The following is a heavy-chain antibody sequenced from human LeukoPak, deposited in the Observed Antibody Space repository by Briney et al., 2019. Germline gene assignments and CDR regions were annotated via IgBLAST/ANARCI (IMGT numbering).Heavy chain of an antibody. Sequence: GGSLRLSCAASGFTFTTYWMHWVRQAPGKGLVWVSHINSDGSTTSYADSVKGRFTISRDNAKNTLYLQMNSLRAEDTAVYYCARDAVDTANAVWGQGTAVTVSS. CDR3: ARDAVDTANAV. CDR2: INSDGSTT. CDR1: GFTFTTYW. V-gene: IGHV3-74*01. D-gene: IGHD5-18*01. J-gene: IGHJ6*02.